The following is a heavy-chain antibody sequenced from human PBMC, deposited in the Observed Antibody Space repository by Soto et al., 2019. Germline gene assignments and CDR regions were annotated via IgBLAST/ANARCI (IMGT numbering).Heavy chain of an antibody. Sequence: PSETLSLTCAVSGGSINSGGYSWNWIRQPPGKGLEWIGYIYQSGSTYYNQSLKSRVTISVDGSKNQFSLKLNSVTAADTAVYYCARSLDYYDSSGYSGYWGQGTRVTVS. CDR2: IYQSGST. V-gene: IGHV4-30-2*01. J-gene: IGHJ4*02. D-gene: IGHD3-22*01. CDR1: GGSINSGGYS. CDR3: ARSLDYYDSSGYSGY.